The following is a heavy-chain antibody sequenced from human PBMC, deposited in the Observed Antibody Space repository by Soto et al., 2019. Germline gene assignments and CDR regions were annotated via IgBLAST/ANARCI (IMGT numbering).Heavy chain of an antibody. CDR3: TRARGAETFDF. D-gene: IGHD2-15*01. CDR1: GNSFSRYD. Sequence: GASVKVSCKASGNSFSRYDIHWARQATGHGLEWMGWMNPRSGSTGYAQNFRGRVTMTRDSATGTAYMDLSSLRYEDTAIYFCTRARGAETFDFWGQGSRVTVSS. V-gene: IGHV1-8*01. J-gene: IGHJ4*02. CDR2: MNPRSGST.